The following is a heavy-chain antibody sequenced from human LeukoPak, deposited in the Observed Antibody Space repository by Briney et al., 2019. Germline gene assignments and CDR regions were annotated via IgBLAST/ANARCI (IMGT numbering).Heavy chain of an antibody. Sequence: PGGSLRLSCAASGFTFSNAWMSWVRQAPGKGLEWVGRIKSKTVGGTTDHAAPVKGRFTISRDDSKNTLYLQINSLKTEDTAVYYCTRDGEFFDYWGQGTLVTVSS. V-gene: IGHV3-15*01. CDR2: IKSKTVGGTT. J-gene: IGHJ4*02. CDR3: TRDGEFFDY. CDR1: GFTFSNAW. D-gene: IGHD3-10*01.